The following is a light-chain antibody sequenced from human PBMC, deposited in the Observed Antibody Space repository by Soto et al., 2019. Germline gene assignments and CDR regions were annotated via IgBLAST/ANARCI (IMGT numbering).Light chain of an antibody. J-gene: IGKJ1*01. V-gene: IGKV3-15*01. Sequence: EIVMTQSPATLSVSPGERATLSCRASQSVSSKLAWYQQKPGQAPRVLIHGASTRATGIPARFSGSGSGTEFTLTISSLQSEDFAVYYCQHYNDWPPTWTVGQGTMVEIK. CDR1: QSVSSK. CDR3: QHYNDWPPTWT. CDR2: GAS.